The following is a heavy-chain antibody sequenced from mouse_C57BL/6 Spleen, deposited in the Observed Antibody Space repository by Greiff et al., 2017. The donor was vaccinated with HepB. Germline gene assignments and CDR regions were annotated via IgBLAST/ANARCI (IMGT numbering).Heavy chain of an antibody. CDR3: TRDYYGSRGFAY. CDR2: IDPENGDT. CDR1: GFNIKDDY. J-gene: IGHJ3*01. D-gene: IGHD1-1*01. V-gene: IGHV14-4*01. Sequence: EVQLQQSGAELVRPGASVKLSCTASGFNIKDDYMHWVKQRPEQGLEWIGWIDPENGDTEYASKFQGKATITADTSSNTAYLQLSSLTSEDTAVYYCTRDYYGSRGFAYWGQGTLVTVSA.